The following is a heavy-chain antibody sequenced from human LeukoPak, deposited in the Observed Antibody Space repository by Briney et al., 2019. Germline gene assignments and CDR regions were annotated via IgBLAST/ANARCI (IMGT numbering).Heavy chain of an antibody. Sequence: GGSLRLSCAASGFTFSDYAMSWVRQAPGKGLEYVSTVLTTRDTYYADSVKGRFTTSRDNSKNTLYLQMNSLRAEDTAVYYCTKRIAPPGEKAFDIWGQGTLVTVSS. CDR2: VLTTRDT. J-gene: IGHJ3*02. CDR3: TKRIAPPGEKAFDI. D-gene: IGHD6-13*01. CDR1: GFTFSDYA. V-gene: IGHV3-23*01.